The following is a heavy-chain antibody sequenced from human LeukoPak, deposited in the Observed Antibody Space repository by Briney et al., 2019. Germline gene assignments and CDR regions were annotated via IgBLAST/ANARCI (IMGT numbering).Heavy chain of an antibody. J-gene: IGHJ6*02. D-gene: IGHD3-3*01. CDR1: GGSISSGDYY. CDR2: IYYSGST. CDR3: ARSHEYYDFWSGLTSAYGMDV. Sequence: SETLSLTCTVSGGSISSGDYYWSWIRQPPGKGLEWIGYIYYSGSTYYNPSLKSRVTISVDTSKNQFSLKLSSVTAADTAVYYCARSHEYYDFWSGLTSAYGMDVWGQGTTVTVSS. V-gene: IGHV4-30-4*01.